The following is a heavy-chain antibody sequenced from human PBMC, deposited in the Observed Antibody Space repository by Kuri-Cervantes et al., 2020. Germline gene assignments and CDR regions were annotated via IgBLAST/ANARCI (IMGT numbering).Heavy chain of an antibody. CDR3: ARGTDTAWGY. CDR1: GYSISSGYY. J-gene: IGHJ4*02. CDR2: IYHSGTT. Sequence: SETLSLTCAVYGYSISSGYYWGWIRQPPGKGLEWIGSIYHSGTTYYNPSLKSRVTISVDTSKNQFSLKLRSVTAADTAVYYCARGTDTAWGYWGQGTLVTVSS. V-gene: IGHV4-38-2*01. D-gene: IGHD5-18*01.